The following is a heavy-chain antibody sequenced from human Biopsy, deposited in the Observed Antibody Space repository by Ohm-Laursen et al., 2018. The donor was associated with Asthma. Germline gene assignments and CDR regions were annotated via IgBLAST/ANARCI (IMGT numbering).Heavy chain of an antibody. CDR2: ISDSGDNT. Sequence: SLRLSCAASGFTFSTNAMSWVRQAPGKGLEWVSLISDSGDNTYYADSVKGRFTISRDNSKYTLYLQMNSLRAEDTAVYYCARASVAASSNWFDSWGQGTLVTVSS. J-gene: IGHJ5*01. V-gene: IGHV3-23*01. CDR1: GFTFSTNA. CDR3: ARASVAASSNWFDS. D-gene: IGHD6-19*01.